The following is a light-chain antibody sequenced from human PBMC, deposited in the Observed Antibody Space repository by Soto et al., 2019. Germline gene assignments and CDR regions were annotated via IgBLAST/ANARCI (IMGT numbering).Light chain of an antibody. CDR2: DVS. J-gene: IGLJ1*01. Sequence: QSVLTQPASVSGSPGQSINISCTGTSSDVGGYNYVSWYQHHPGKAPKLIIYDVSNRPSGVSNPFSGSKSGKTASLTISGLQPEDEADYYCSSYTTSNTRQIVFGTGTKVTVL. V-gene: IGLV2-14*03. CDR1: SSDVGGYNY. CDR3: SSYTTSNTRQIV.